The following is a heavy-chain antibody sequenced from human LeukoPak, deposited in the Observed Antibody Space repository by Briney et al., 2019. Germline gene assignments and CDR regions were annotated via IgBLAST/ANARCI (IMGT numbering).Heavy chain of an antibody. CDR2: ISSSSSYI. V-gene: IGHV3-21*01. J-gene: IGHJ6*02. CDR1: GFTFSSYS. CDR3: ARDMNRGYYYGMDV. D-gene: IGHD1/OR15-1a*01. Sequence: GGSLRLSCAASGFTFSSYSMNRVRQAPGKGLEWVSSISSSSSYIYYADSVKGRFTISRDNAKNSLYLQMNSLRAEDTAVYYCARDMNRGYYYGMDVWGQGTTVTVSS.